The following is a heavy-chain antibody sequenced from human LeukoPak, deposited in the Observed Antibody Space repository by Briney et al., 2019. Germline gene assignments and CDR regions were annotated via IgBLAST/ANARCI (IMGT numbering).Heavy chain of an antibody. CDR3: AKSGGSSGKALGY. D-gene: IGHD3-22*01. Sequence: GGSLRLSCAASGFTFSSYAMNWVRQAPGKGLEWVSSISSSSSYIKYADSVKGRFTISRDNAKNSLYLQMNSLRAEDTAVYYCAKSGGSSGKALGYWGQGTLVTVSS. V-gene: IGHV3-21*01. CDR2: ISSSSSYI. J-gene: IGHJ4*02. CDR1: GFTFSSYA.